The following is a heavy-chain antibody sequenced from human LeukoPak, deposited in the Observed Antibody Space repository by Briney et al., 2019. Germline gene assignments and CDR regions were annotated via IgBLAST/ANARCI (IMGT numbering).Heavy chain of an antibody. CDR2: IKGDGITT. CDR1: GLTFHNTW. D-gene: IGHD2/OR15-2a*01. Sequence: GGSLRLSCAASGLTFHNTWMHWIRQAPGKGLVWVSRIKGDGITTTYADSVKGRFTLSRDNAKNTLYLQMNSLRAEDTAVYYCAADGEYAFLVWGQGTMVTVSS. V-gene: IGHV3-74*01. J-gene: IGHJ3*01. CDR3: AADGEYAFLV.